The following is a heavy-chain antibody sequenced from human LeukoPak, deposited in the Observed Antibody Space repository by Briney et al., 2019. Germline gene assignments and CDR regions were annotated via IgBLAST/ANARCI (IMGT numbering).Heavy chain of an antibody. J-gene: IGHJ4*02. V-gene: IGHV1-46*01. CDR3: ARATERLRGYSYGIGY. CDR2: INPSGGST. CDR1: GYTFTSYY. Sequence: ASVKVSCKASGYTFTSYYMHWVRQAPGQGLEWMGIINPSGGSTSYAQKFQGRVTMTRDTSTSTVYMELSSLRSEDTAVYYCARATERLRGYSYGIGYWGQGTLVTVSS. D-gene: IGHD5-18*01.